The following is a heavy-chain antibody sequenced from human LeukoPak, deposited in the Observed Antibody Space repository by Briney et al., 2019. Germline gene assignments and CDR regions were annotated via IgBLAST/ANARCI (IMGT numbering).Heavy chain of an antibody. CDR1: GGSISSGSYY. CDR3: ARAAKPLKYYYDSSGHYYFDY. J-gene: IGHJ4*02. CDR2: IYTSGST. D-gene: IGHD3-22*01. V-gene: IGHV4-61*02. Sequence: SQTLSLTCTVSGGSISSGSYYWSWIRQPAGKGLEWIGRIYTSGSTNYNPSLKSRVTISVDTSKNQFSLKLSSVTAADTAVYYCARAAKPLKYYYDSSGHYYFDYWGQGTLVTVSS.